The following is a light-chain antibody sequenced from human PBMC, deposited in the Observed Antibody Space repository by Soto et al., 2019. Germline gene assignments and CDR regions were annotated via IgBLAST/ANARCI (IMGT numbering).Light chain of an antibody. J-gene: IGKJ2*01. CDR3: QQYTSYPYT. V-gene: IGKV1-5*03. Sequence: DIQMTQSPSTLSASVGDRVTITCRASQSISSWLAWYQQKPGKAPKLLIYKASSLESGVPSRFSGSGSGTAFTLTISSLQPDDFATYYCQQYTSYPYTFGQGTKLEIK. CDR1: QSISSW. CDR2: KAS.